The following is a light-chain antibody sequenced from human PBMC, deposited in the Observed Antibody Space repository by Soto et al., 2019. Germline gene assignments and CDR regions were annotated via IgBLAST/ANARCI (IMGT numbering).Light chain of an antibody. CDR3: QQRSNWPPGK. CDR1: QSVSNNY. CDR2: DAS. V-gene: IGKV3-11*01. J-gene: IGKJ1*01. Sequence: EIVLTQAPGTLSLSPGERATLSCRASQSVSNNYLTWYQQKPGQAPRLLIYDASNRATGIPARFSGSGSGTDFTLTIRSLEPEDFAVYYCQQRSNWPPGKCGQGTKVDIK.